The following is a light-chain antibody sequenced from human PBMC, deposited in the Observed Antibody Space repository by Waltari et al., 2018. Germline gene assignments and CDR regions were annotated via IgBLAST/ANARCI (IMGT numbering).Light chain of an antibody. CDR3: QKYVRLPVT. CDR1: QSVGKS. CDR2: DAS. V-gene: IGKV3-20*01. Sequence: SARASQSVGKSLAWYQQKSGQAPRLLIYDASTRATGIPDRFSASGFGTDFSLTISRLEPEDFAVYYCQKYVRLPVTFGQGTKVEIK. J-gene: IGKJ1*01.